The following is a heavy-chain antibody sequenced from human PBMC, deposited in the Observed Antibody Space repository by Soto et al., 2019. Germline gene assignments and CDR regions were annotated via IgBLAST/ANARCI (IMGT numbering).Heavy chain of an antibody. V-gene: IGHV3-30*18. D-gene: IGHD3-22*01. CDR2: ISYDGSNK. J-gene: IGHJ6*02. Sequence: GGSLRLSCAASGFTFSSYGMHWVRQAPGKGLEWVAVISYDGSNKYYADSVKGRFTISRDNSKNTLYLQMNSLRAEDTAVYYCAKDLDDSSAQEDYYYYGMDVWGQGTTVTVSS. CDR1: GFTFSSYG. CDR3: AKDLDDSSAQEDYYYYGMDV.